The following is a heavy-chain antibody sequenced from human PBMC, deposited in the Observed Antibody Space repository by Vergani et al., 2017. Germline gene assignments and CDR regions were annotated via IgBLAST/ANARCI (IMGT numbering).Heavy chain of an antibody. D-gene: IGHD5-24*01. Sequence: ELKFVDPGGGWLRLGRSWRSSGRSSGSTSEDYTLSWSGQAPGKGQGWVAFIGSKAYGGTTEYAASVKGRFHISRDDSKSIAYLHMNSLTTEDTAVYYCARVSGWLHYFYGMDVGGQGTTVTVSS. CDR3: ARVSGWLHYFYGMDV. V-gene: IGHV3-49*03. J-gene: IGHJ6*02. CDR1: GSTSEDYT. CDR2: IGSKAYGGTT.